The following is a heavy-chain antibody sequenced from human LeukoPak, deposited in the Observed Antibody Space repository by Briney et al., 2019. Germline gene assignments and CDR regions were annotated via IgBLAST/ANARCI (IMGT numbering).Heavy chain of an antibody. CDR2: IDYSGNT. J-gene: IGHJ4*02. Sequence: PSETLSLTCTVSGYSISSGYYWGWVRQPPGKGLEWIGTIDYSGNTYYNPSLKSRATISTDTSRSQFSLNLSSVTAADTAVYYCAREYTLYRSGWFLDYWGQGTVVTVSS. CDR3: AREYTLYRSGWFLDY. D-gene: IGHD6-19*01. V-gene: IGHV4-38-2*02. CDR1: GYSISSGYY.